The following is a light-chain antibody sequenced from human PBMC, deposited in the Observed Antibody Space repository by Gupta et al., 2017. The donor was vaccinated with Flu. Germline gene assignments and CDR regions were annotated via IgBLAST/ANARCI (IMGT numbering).Light chain of an antibody. Sequence: SITMSCSGPSSEVGGYNYVSWYQQHPGKAPKLMIYEVSNRPSEVSNRFSGSKSGSTASVTISGLQAEDEADYYCSSYTSSSTLVFGGGTKLTVL. CDR2: EVS. V-gene: IGLV2-14*01. CDR3: SSYTSSSTLV. J-gene: IGLJ2*01. CDR1: SSEVGGYNY.